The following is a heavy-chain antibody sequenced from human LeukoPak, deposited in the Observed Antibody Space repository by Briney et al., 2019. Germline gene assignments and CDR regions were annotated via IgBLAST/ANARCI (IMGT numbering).Heavy chain of an antibody. CDR1: VFTVTANS. D-gene: IGHD4-17*01. Sequence: GGSLRLSCAASVFTVTANSMNWVRQAPGKGLEWVSRVSSGGDAFYADSVKGRFTISRDTSKNTVFLQMDSLRAEDTAVYCCAKFGDHMPDAFDIWGQGTMVTVAA. CDR2: VSSGGDA. J-gene: IGHJ3*02. V-gene: IGHV3-53*01. CDR3: AKFGDHMPDAFDI.